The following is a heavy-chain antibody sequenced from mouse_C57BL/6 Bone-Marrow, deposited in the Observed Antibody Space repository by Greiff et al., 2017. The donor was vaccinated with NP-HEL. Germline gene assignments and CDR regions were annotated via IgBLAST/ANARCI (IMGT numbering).Heavy chain of an antibody. CDR2: ISNLAYSI. D-gene: IGHD1-1*01. Sequence: EVMLVESGGGLVQPGGSLKLSCAASGFTFSDYGMAWVRQAPRQGPEWVAFISNLAYSIYSADTVTGRSTLSRENVKNTLYLEMSNLRSEDTAMYYCARPDYYYGSNSYAMDYWGKGTSVTVSS. CDR1: GFTFSDYG. CDR3: ARPDYYYGSNSYAMDY. V-gene: IGHV5-15*04. J-gene: IGHJ4*01.